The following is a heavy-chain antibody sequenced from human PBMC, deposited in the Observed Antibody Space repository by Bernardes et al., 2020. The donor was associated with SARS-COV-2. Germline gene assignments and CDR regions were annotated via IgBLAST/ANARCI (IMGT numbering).Heavy chain of an antibody. Sequence: WETLSLTCAVYGGSFRGYYWSWIRQPPGKGLEWIGEINHSGSTNYNPSLKSRVTISVDTSKNQFSLKLSSVTAADTAVYYCARELSGYPNDAFDIWGQGTMVTVSS. CDR1: GGSFRGYY. D-gene: IGHD3-3*01. V-gene: IGHV4-34*01. J-gene: IGHJ3*02. CDR2: INHSGST. CDR3: ARELSGYPNDAFDI.